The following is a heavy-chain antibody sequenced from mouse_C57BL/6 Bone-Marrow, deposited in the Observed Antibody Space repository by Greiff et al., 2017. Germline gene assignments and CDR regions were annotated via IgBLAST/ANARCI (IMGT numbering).Heavy chain of an antibody. D-gene: IGHD1-1*01. V-gene: IGHV1-15*01. CDR3: TKGGLPTTVVAPMDY. J-gene: IGHJ4*01. CDR2: IDPETGGT. Sequence: VQLQESGAELVRPGASVTLSCKASGYTFTDYEMHWVKQTPVHGLEWIGAIDPETGGTAYNQKFKGKAILTADKSSSTAYMELRSLTSEDSAVYYCTKGGLPTTVVAPMDYWGQGTSVTVSS. CDR1: GYTFTDYE.